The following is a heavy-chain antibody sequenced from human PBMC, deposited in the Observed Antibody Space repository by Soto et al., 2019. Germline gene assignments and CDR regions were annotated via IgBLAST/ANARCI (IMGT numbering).Heavy chain of an antibody. D-gene: IGHD2-21*01. V-gene: IGHV1-18*01. Sequence: QVPLVQSGAEVKKPGASVKVSCKASGYTFTSYGISWVRQAPGQGLEWMGWISAYNGNTNYAQKLQGRVTMTTDTPTSMAYRELRSLRSNDTAVYYCARAYCGGDCYLDFDYWGQGTLVTVSS. CDR2: ISAYNGNT. CDR1: GYTFTSYG. CDR3: ARAYCGGDCYLDFDY. J-gene: IGHJ4*02.